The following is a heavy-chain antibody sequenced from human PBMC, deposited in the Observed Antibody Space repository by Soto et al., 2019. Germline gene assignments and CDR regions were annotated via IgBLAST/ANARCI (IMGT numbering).Heavy chain of an antibody. D-gene: IGHD1-26*01. CDR3: AKEYR. CDR1: GFTFSNHW. Sequence: EVQLVESGGGLVQPGGSLRLSCTASGFTFSNHWMSWVRQAPGKGLERVASVTEDGSEKYNVDSVKGRFNISRDNAKNSLYLQMNRLRAEDTAVYYCAKEYRWGQGTLVTVSS. J-gene: IGHJ4*02. CDR2: VTEDGSEK. V-gene: IGHV3-7*01.